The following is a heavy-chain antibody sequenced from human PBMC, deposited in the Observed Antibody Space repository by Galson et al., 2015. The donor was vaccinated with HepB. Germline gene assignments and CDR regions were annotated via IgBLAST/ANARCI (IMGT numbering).Heavy chain of an antibody. V-gene: IGHV1-24*01. D-gene: IGHD6-13*01. CDR1: GYTLTELS. CDR2: FDPEDGET. CDR3: ATARIARDWIDP. J-gene: IGHJ5*02. Sequence: CKVSGYTLTELSMHWVRQAPGKGLEWMGGFDPEDGETIYAQKFQGRVTMTEDTSTDTAYMELSSLRSEDTAVYYCATARIARDWIDPWGQGTLVTVSS.